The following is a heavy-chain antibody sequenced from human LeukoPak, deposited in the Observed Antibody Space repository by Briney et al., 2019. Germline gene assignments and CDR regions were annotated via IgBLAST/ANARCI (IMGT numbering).Heavy chain of an antibody. CDR3: ARGEVENWFDP. D-gene: IGHD5-24*01. CDR1: GGTFSSYT. J-gene: IGHJ5*02. Sequence: EASVKVSCKASGGTFSSYTISWVRQAPGQGLEWMGRIIPILGIANYAQKFQGRVTITTDESTSTAYMELSSLRSEDTAVYYCARGEVENWFDPWGQGTLVTVSS. CDR2: IIPILGIA. V-gene: IGHV1-69*16.